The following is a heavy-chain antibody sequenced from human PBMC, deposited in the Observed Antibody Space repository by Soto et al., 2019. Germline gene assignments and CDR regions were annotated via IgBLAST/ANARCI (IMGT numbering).Heavy chain of an antibody. CDR2: IIPILGIA. J-gene: IGHJ6*02. D-gene: IGHD4-17*01. CDR3: ASNPYVYGDYYYYYYCMDV. V-gene: IGHV1-69*02. CDR1: GGTFSSYT. Sequence: QVQLVQSGAEVKKPGSSVKVSCKASGGTFSSYTISWVRQAPGQGLEWMGRIIPILGIANYAQKFQGRVTITAYKSTSTPYMELSSLRSEDTAVYYCASNPYVYGDYYYYYYCMDVWGQGTTVTVSS.